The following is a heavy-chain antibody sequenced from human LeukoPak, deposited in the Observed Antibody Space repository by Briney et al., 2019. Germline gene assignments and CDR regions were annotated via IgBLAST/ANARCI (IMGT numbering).Heavy chain of an antibody. CDR1: GFSFGGYA. CDR2: ISWNNGDL. CDR3: ARDSEYDFWSGYTDDY. D-gene: IGHD3-3*01. V-gene: IGHV3-9*01. J-gene: IGHJ4*02. Sequence: GGSLRFSCAASGFSFGGYAMHWVRQPPGKGLEWVSGISWNNGDLHYADSVRGRFTISRDNAKNSLYLQMNSLRAEDTAVYYCARDSEYDFWSGYTDDYWGQGTLVTVSS.